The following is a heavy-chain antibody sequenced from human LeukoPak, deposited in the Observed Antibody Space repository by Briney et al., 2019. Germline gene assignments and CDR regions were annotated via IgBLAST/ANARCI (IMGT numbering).Heavy chain of an antibody. CDR1: RFTFSSYW. CDR2: IKQDGSEK. CDR3: ARSRASSGLLGY. D-gene: IGHD6-19*01. V-gene: IGHV3-7*01. J-gene: IGHJ4*02. Sequence: GGSLRLSCAASRFTFSSYWMSWVRQAPGKGLEWVANIKQDGSEKYYVDSVKGRFTISRDNAKNSLYLQMNSLRAEDTAVYYCARSRASSGLLGYWGQGTLVTVSS.